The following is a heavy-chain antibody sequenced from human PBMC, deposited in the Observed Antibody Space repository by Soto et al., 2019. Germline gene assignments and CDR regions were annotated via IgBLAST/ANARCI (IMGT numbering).Heavy chain of an antibody. Sequence: QVQLVESGGGVVQPGRSLRLSCAASGLTFSSYGMHWARQAPGKGLEWVAVIWHDGSNKYYTDSVRGRFTISRDNSKNTLYLQMNSLRAEDTAVYYCARDVGYGYLGLDVWGQGTTVTVSS. CDR2: IWHDGSNK. J-gene: IGHJ6*02. CDR1: GLTFSSYG. V-gene: IGHV3-33*01. CDR3: ARDVGYGYLGLDV. D-gene: IGHD5-18*01.